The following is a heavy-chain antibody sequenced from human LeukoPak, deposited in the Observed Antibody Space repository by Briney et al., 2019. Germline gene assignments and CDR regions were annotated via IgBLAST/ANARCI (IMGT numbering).Heavy chain of an antibody. CDR3: ASRDCSGGSCYDY. D-gene: IGHD2-15*01. J-gene: IGHJ4*02. Sequence: GESLKTSCKGSGYSFSSYWIGWVRQMPGKGLEWMGIIYPGDSDTRYSPSFQGQVTISADKSISTAYLQWSSLKASDTAMYYCASRDCSGGSCYDYWGQGTLVTVSS. V-gene: IGHV5-51*01. CDR2: IYPGDSDT. CDR1: GYSFSSYW.